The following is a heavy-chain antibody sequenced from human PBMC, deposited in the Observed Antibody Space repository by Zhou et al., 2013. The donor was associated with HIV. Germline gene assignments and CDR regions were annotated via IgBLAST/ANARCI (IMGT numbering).Heavy chain of an antibody. CDR3: ARGLGYCSSTSCPLSDY. D-gene: IGHD2-2*01. CDR1: GYTFTSYY. J-gene: IGHJ4*02. Sequence: QVQLVQSGADVKKPGASVKISCKASGYTFTSYYMHWVRQAPGQGLEWMGMINPSAGSTHYSQKFEHRVTMTRDTSTNTVYMELSRLRSDDTAVYYCARGLGYCSSTSCPLSDYWGQGTLVTVSS. CDR2: INPSAGST. V-gene: IGHV1-46*01.